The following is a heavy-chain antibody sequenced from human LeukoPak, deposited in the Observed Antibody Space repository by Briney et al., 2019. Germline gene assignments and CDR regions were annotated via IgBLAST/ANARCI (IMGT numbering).Heavy chain of an antibody. V-gene: IGHV1-18*01. CDR2: ISAYNGNT. D-gene: IGHD6-13*01. Sequence: ASVKVSCKASGYTFTSYGISWVRQAPGQGLEWMGWISAYNGNTNYAQKLQGRVTMTTDTSTSTAYMELRSLRSDDTAVYYCARDQGIAAAGRSYYYYYGMDVWCQGTTVTVSS. J-gene: IGHJ6*02. CDR3: ARDQGIAAAGRSYYYYYGMDV. CDR1: GYTFTSYG.